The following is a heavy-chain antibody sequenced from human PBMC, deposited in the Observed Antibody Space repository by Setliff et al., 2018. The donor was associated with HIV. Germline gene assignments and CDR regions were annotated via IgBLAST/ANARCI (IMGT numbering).Heavy chain of an antibody. Sequence: GGSLRLSCAASGFYFSIYAMSWVRQAPGKGLEWVSGISGSGGSTYYADSVKGRFTISRDNSKNTLYLHMNSLRAEDTAIYYCARLLYCDGDCYSDKWFDPWGQGTLVTVSS. J-gene: IGHJ5*02. CDR1: GFYFSIYA. D-gene: IGHD2-21*02. CDR2: ISGSGGST. V-gene: IGHV3-23*01. CDR3: ARLLYCDGDCYSDKWFDP.